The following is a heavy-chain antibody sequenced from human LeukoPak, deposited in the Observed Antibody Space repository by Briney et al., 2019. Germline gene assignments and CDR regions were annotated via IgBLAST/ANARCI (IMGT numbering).Heavy chain of an antibody. CDR1: GGSFSGYY. CDR3: ARRGYSGSWNARLSNWFDP. J-gene: IGHJ5*02. CDR2: INHSGST. D-gene: IGHD1-26*01. V-gene: IGHV4-34*01. Sequence: SETLSLTCAVYGGSFSGYYWSWIRQPPGKGLEWIGEINHSGSTNYNPSLKSRVTISVDTSKNQFSLKLSSVTAADTAVYYCARRGYSGSWNARLSNWFDPWGQGTLVTVSS.